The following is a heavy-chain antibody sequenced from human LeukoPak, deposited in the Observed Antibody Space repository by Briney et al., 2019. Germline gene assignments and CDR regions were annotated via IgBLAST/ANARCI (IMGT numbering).Heavy chain of an antibody. CDR3: ARQGTLYYYGSGSRTNAFDI. J-gene: IGHJ3*02. CDR2: IYYSGST. D-gene: IGHD3-10*01. Sequence: SETLSLTCTVSGGSMTRYYWNWIRQPPGKGLEWIGYIYYSGSTNYNPSLKSRVTISVDTSKNQFSLKLSSVTAADTAVHYCARQGTLYYYGSGSRTNAFDIWGQGTMVTVSS. CDR1: GGSMTRYY. V-gene: IGHV4-59*08.